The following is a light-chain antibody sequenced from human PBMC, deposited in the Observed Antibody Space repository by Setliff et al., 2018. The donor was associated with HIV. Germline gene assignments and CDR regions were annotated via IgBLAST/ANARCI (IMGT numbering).Light chain of an antibody. CDR2: DVS. Sequence: QSVLTQPASVSGSPGQSITISCTGTSSDVGGYNYVSWYQQHPGKAPKLMIYDVSNRPSGVSNRFSGSKSGNTASLTISGLQAEDGADYYCSSYTSTPVFGTGTKVTVL. CDR1: SSDVGGYNY. CDR3: SSYTSTPV. J-gene: IGLJ1*01. V-gene: IGLV2-14*03.